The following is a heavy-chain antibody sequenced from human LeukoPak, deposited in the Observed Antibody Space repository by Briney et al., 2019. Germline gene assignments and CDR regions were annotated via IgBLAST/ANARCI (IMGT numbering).Heavy chain of an antibody. J-gene: IGHJ4*02. Sequence: GASVKVSCKASGDSFSSYALSWVRQARGQGLEWMGWIIPILDIKTYAERFQDRVTITADEDTSTVYMELSSLRSEDTAVYYCARAKIWGKWELPTLPGIDYWGQGTLVTVSS. CDR1: GDSFSSYA. CDR3: ARAKIWGKWELPTLPGIDY. V-gene: IGHV1-69*10. CDR2: IIPILDIK. D-gene: IGHD1-26*01.